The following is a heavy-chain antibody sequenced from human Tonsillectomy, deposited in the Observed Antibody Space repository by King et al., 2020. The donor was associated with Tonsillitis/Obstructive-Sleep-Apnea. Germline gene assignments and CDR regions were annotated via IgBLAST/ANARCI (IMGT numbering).Heavy chain of an antibody. D-gene: IGHD1-26*01. CDR2: IRTKAYGGTT. Sequence: VQLVESGGGLVQPGRSLRLSCTASGFTFGDYALNWVRQAPGKGLEWVGFIRTKAYGGTTEYAASVKGRFTISRDDSKSIAYLQMNSLKTEDTAVYYCTRDATQWGLPHYFDYWGQGTLVTVSS. CDR3: TRDATQWGLPHYFDY. J-gene: IGHJ4*02. CDR1: GFTFGDYA. V-gene: IGHV3-49*04.